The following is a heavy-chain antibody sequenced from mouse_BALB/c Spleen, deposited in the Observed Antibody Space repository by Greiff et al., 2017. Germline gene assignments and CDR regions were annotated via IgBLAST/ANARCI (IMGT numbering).Heavy chain of an antibody. CDR1: GYTFTSYW. V-gene: IGHV1-69*02. CDR2: IDPSDSET. J-gene: IGHJ3*01. CDR3: ARDGATVEGGFAY. D-gene: IGHD1-1*01. Sequence: QVQLQQPGAELVKPGAPVKLSCKASGYTFTSYWMNWVKQRPGRGLEWIGRIDPSDSETHYNQKFKDKATLTVDKSSSTAYIQLSSLTSEDSAVYYCARDGATVEGGFAYWGQGTLVTVSA.